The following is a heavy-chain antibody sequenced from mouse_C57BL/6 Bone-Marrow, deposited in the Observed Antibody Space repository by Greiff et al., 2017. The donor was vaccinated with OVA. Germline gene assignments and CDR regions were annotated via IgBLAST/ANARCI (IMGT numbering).Heavy chain of an antibody. Sequence: EVKVVESGGGLVKPGGSLKLSCAASGFTFSDYGMHWVRQAPEKGLEWVAYISSGSSTIYYADTVKGRFTISRDNAKNTLFLQMTSLRSEDTAMYYCARGPITTVVASYYYAMDYWGQGTSVTVSS. CDR2: ISSGSSTI. D-gene: IGHD1-1*01. J-gene: IGHJ4*01. CDR1: GFTFSDYG. CDR3: ARGPITTVVASYYYAMDY. V-gene: IGHV5-17*01.